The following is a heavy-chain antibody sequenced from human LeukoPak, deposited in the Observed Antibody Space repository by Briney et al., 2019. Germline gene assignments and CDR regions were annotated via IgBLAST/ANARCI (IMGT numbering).Heavy chain of an antibody. D-gene: IGHD3-22*01. CDR2: ISYDGSNK. V-gene: IGHV3-30-3*01. CDR1: GFTFSSYA. CDR3: AREPDSSGYSMNFDY. J-gene: IGHJ4*02. Sequence: GGSLRLSCAASGFTFSSYAMHWVRQAPGKGLEWVAVISYDGSNKYYADSVKGRFTISRDNSKNTLYLQMNSLRAEDTAVYYYAREPDSSGYSMNFDYWGQGTLVTVSS.